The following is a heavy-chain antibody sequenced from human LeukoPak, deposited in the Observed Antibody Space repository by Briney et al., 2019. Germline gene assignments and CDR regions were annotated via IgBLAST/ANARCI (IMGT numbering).Heavy chain of an antibody. V-gene: IGHV1-46*01. D-gene: IGHD3-22*01. CDR3: ARDQTRYYYDSSGSPAEYFQH. J-gene: IGHJ1*01. Sequence: ASVKVSCKASGYTFTSYYMHWMRQAPGQGLEWMGIINPSGGSTSYAQKFQGRVTMTRDTSTSTVYMELSSLRSEDTAVYYCARDQTRYYYDSSGSPAEYFQHWGQGTLVTVSS. CDR2: INPSGGST. CDR1: GYTFTSYY.